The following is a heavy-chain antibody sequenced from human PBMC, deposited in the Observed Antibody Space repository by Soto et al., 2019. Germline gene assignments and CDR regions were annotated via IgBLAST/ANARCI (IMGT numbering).Heavy chain of an antibody. CDR1: GYTLTELS. CDR2: FDPEDGET. Sequence: ASVKVSCKVSGYTLTELSMHWVRQAPGKGLEWMGGFDPEDGETIYAQKFQGRVTMTEDTSTDTAYMELSSLRSEDTAVYYCATFAEVAGRYYYYGMDVWGQGTMVTVSS. CDR3: ATFAEVAGRYYYYGMDV. J-gene: IGHJ6*02. D-gene: IGHD2-15*01. V-gene: IGHV1-24*01.